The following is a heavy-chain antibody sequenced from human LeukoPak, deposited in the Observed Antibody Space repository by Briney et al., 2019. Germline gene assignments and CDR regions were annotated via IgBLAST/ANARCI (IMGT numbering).Heavy chain of an antibody. CDR2: IKQDGSEF. Sequence: GGSLRLSCAASGFTFSNYWMSWVRQVPGKGLEWVANIKQDGSEFYYVDSVKGRFTISRDNSKNTLYLQMNSLRAEDTAVYYCARGGTVTSFLYWGQGTLVTVSS. D-gene: IGHD4-17*01. CDR3: ARGGTVTSFLY. CDR1: GFTFSNYW. V-gene: IGHV3-7*01. J-gene: IGHJ4*02.